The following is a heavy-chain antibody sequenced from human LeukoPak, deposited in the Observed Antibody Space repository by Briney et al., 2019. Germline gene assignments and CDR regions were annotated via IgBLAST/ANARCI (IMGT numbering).Heavy chain of an antibody. Sequence: ASVKVSCKASGYAFTSYGISWVRQAPGQGLEWMGWISAYNGNTNYAQKLQGRVTMTTDTSTSTAYMELRSLRSDDTAVYYCASWFGENDALDIWGQGTMVTVSS. D-gene: IGHD3-10*01. CDR3: ASWFGENDALDI. CDR1: GYAFTSYG. CDR2: ISAYNGNT. V-gene: IGHV1-18*01. J-gene: IGHJ3*02.